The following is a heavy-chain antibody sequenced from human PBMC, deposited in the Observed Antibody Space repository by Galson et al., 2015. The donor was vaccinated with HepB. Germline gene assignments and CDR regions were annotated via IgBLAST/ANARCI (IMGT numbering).Heavy chain of an antibody. V-gene: IGHV5-51*03. J-gene: IGHJ6*02. Sequence: QSGAEVKKPGESLKISCTGSGYNFSGYWIGWVRQMPGKGLEWMGTIFPGDSHTRYSPSFQGQVTISAEKTTAYLQWSSLKASDTAMYYCARSSSGPLGYYGMDVWGQGTTVTVTS. CDR2: IFPGDSHT. CDR1: GYNFSGYW. D-gene: IGHD3-22*01. CDR3: ARSSSGPLGYYGMDV.